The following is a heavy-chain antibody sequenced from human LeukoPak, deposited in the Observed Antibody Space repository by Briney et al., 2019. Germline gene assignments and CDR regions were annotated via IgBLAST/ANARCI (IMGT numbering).Heavy chain of an antibody. CDR1: GGSISSYY. V-gene: IGHV4-59*01. J-gene: IGHJ5*02. CDR3: ARNNIAVAGKGSWFDP. CDR2: NYYSGST. D-gene: IGHD6-19*01. Sequence: SETLSLTCTVSGGSISSYYWSWIRQPPGKGLEWIGYNYYSGSTNYNPSLKSRVTISVDTSKNQFSLKLSSVTAADTAVCYCARNNIAVAGKGSWFDPWGQGTLVTVSS.